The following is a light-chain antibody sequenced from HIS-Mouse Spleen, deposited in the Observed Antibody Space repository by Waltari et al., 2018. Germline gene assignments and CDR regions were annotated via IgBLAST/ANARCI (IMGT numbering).Light chain of an antibody. CDR2: DAS. CDR1: QSVSSY. J-gene: IGKJ4*01. CDR3: QQRSNWPPLT. Sequence: EIVLTQSPATLSLSPGERATLSCRASQSVSSYLAWYQQKPGQAPRLLIYDASNRATGIPARFSGSGSGTDFTLTISSQEPEDFAVYYCQQRSNWPPLTFGGGTKVEIK. V-gene: IGKV3-11*01.